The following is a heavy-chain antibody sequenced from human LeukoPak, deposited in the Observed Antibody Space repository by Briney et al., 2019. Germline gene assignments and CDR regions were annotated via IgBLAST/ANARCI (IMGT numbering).Heavy chain of an antibody. CDR3: ARGSSQQLVSPHFDY. Sequence: PSETLSLTCAVYGGSFSGYYWSWIRQPPGKGLEWIGEINHSGSTNYNPSLKSRVTISVDTSKNQFSLKLSSVTAADTAVYYCARGSSQQLVSPHFDYWGQGTLATVSS. CDR2: INHSGST. J-gene: IGHJ4*02. V-gene: IGHV4-34*01. D-gene: IGHD6-13*01. CDR1: GGSFSGYY.